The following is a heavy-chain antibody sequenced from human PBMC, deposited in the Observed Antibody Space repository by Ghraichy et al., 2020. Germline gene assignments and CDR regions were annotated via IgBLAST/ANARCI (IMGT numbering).Heavy chain of an antibody. V-gene: IGHV3-73*01. Sequence: GGSLRLSCAASGFTFSGSVMHWVRQASGKGLEWVGRIRAKANSYATVYAPSVKGRFTISRDDSKNTAYLQMNSLKTEDTAVYYCTRLGYYDSSGPAYWGQGTVVTLSS. CDR3: TRLGYYDSSGPAY. CDR2: IRAKANSYAT. D-gene: IGHD3-22*01. J-gene: IGHJ4*02. CDR1: GFTFSGSV.